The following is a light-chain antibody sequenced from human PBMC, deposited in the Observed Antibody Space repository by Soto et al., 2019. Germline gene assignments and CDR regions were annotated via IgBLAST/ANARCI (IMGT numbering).Light chain of an antibody. CDR3: QQYSNWPPIT. Sequence: EIVMTQSPATLSVSPGERATLSCRASQSVSSNLAWYQQKPGQAPRLLIYDTSTRATGIPARFSGSGSGTEFTLTISSLQSEDFAVSYCQQYSNWPPITFGQGTRLEIK. V-gene: IGKV3-15*01. J-gene: IGKJ5*01. CDR2: DTS. CDR1: QSVSSN.